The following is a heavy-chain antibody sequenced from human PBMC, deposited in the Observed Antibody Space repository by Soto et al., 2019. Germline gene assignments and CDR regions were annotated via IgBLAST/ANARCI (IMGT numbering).Heavy chain of an antibody. J-gene: IGHJ4*02. CDR3: AIGTYSSSWYGY. Sequence: AAVKVSCKASGYTFTSYAMHWVRQAPGQRLEWMGWINAGNGNTKYSQKFQGRVTITRDTSASTAYMELSSLRSEDTAVYYCAIGTYSSSWYGYWGQGTLVTVSS. CDR1: GYTFTSYA. D-gene: IGHD6-13*01. CDR2: INAGNGNT. V-gene: IGHV1-3*01.